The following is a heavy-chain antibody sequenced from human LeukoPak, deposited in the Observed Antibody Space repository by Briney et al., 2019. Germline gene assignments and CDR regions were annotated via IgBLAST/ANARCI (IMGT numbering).Heavy chain of an antibody. D-gene: IGHD5-18*01. CDR1: GGSVSNSLYY. CDR2: IYYNGDT. J-gene: IGHJ4*02. Sequence: SETLSLTCTVSGGSVSNSLYYWSWIRQPPGKGLEWIGYIYYNGDTNYNPSLKSRVVISIDTSSNQFSLRLNSMTAADTAVYYCARVLRAASWRSYDYWGQGSLVTVSS. CDR3: ARVLRAASWRSYDY. V-gene: IGHV4-61*01.